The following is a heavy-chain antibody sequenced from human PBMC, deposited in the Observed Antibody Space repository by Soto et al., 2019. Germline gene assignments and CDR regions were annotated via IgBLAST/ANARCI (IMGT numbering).Heavy chain of an antibody. V-gene: IGHV3-23*01. CDR2: LSDSGGSI. Sequence: EVQLLESGGGLVQPGGSLRLSCTASGFTCSRHAMTWVRQAPGKGLEWVSGLSDSGGSIYYADSVKGRFTISRDNSMKTLYLQMNTLRAEDTAIYYCAKVSSSWYAGFFDLWGQGTLVTVSS. D-gene: IGHD6-13*01. J-gene: IGHJ4*02. CDR3: AKVSSSWYAGFFDL. CDR1: GFTCSRHA.